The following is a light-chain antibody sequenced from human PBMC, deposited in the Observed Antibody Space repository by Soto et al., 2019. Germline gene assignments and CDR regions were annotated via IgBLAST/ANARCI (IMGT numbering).Light chain of an antibody. V-gene: IGLV2-14*01. CDR3: SSFTSSITYV. Sequence: QSALTQPASVSGTPGQSITISCTGSNSDVGIYDFISWYQHHPGRAPKLIVSEVSHRPSGVSNRFSGSKSGNTASLTISGLQSEDEADYHCSSFTSSITYVFGTGTKVTVL. CDR1: NSDVGIYDF. CDR2: EVS. J-gene: IGLJ1*01.